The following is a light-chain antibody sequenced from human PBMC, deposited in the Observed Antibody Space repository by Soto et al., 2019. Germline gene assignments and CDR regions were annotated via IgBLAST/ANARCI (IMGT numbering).Light chain of an antibody. CDR2: TTN. J-gene: IGLJ1*01. CDR3: AAWDDSLNGYV. V-gene: IGLV1-44*01. Sequence: QSALTQPPSASGTPGQRVSVSCSGSNSNVGSNTVNWYLQLPGTAPKLLIYTTNQRPSGVPDRFSGSKSGTSASLAISGLQSEDAADYYCAAWDDSLNGYVFGTGTKSPS. CDR1: NSNVGSNT.